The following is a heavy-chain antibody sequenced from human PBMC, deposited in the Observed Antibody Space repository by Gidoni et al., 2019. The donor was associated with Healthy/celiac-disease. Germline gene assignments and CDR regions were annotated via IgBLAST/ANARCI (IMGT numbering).Heavy chain of an antibody. J-gene: IGHJ4*02. CDR1: GGPISSSSYY. Sequence: QLQLQESGPGLVKPSETLSLPCTVSGGPISSSSYYWGWIRQPPGKGLEWIGSIYYSGSTYYNPSLKSRVTISVDTSKNQFSLKLSSVTAADTAVYYCASGLYYGSGSYYIQALGSTDYWGQGTLVTVSS. D-gene: IGHD3-10*01. CDR3: ASGLYYGSGSYYIQALGSTDY. CDR2: IYYSGST. V-gene: IGHV4-39*01.